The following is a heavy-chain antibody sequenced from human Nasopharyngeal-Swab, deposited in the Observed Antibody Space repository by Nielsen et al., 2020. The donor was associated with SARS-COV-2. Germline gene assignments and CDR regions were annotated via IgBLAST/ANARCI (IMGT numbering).Heavy chain of an antibody. CDR3: ARDGPDDSSGYYDAFDI. J-gene: IGHJ3*02. D-gene: IGHD3-22*01. V-gene: IGHV1-3*01. CDR2: INAGNGNT. CDR1: GYTFTSYA. Sequence: ASVKVSCKASGYTFTSYAMHWVRQAPGQRLEWMGWINAGNGNTKYSQKFQGRVTITRDTSASTAYMELSSLRSEDTAVYCCARDGPDDSSGYYDAFDIWGQGTMVTVSS.